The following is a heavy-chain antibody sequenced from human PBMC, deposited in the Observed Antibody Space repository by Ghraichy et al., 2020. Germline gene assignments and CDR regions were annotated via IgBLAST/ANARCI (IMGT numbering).Heavy chain of an antibody. V-gene: IGHV3-48*03. Sequence: GGSLRLSCAASGFTFSTYEMNWVRQAPGKGLEWVSYISSRGSAIYYADSVKGRFTISRDNAKNSLYLQMTSLRAEDTAVYYCAREWSDAFDIWGQGTMVTVSS. J-gene: IGHJ3*02. CDR1: GFTFSTYE. CDR2: ISSRGSAI. D-gene: IGHD2-15*01. CDR3: AREWSDAFDI.